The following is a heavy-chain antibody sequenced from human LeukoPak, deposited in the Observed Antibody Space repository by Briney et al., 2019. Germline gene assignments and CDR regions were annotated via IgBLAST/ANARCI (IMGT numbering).Heavy chain of an antibody. J-gene: IGHJ4*02. D-gene: IGHD2-2*01. CDR1: GFTFSQYW. CDR2: IRYDGSNK. V-gene: IGHV3-30*02. Sequence: GGSLRLSCAASGFTFSQYWMSWVRQAPGKGLEWVAFIRYDGSNKYYADSVKGRFTISRDNSKNTLYLQMNSLRAEDTAVYYCAKGSGAPFIVVVPAAPFDYWGQGTLVTVSS. CDR3: AKGSGAPFIVVVPAAPFDY.